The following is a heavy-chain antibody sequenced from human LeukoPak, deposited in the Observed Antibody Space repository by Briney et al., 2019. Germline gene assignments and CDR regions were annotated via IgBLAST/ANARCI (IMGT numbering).Heavy chain of an antibody. CDR3: TRGAGWLIDY. V-gene: IGHV4-39*07. J-gene: IGHJ4*02. CDR2: IYYSGTT. CDR1: GGSINSDTYY. Sequence: SETLSLTCTVSGGSINSDTYYWGWIRQPPGKGFEWIGSIYYSGTTHYNPSLKSRVTISADTSKNQFSLKLNSLTTADTAVYYCTRGAGWLIDYWGQGILVTVSS. D-gene: IGHD3-16*01.